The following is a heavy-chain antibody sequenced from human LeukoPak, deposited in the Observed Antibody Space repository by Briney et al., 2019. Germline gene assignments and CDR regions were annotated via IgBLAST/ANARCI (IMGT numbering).Heavy chain of an antibody. CDR1: GFTFSSYE. CDR3: ARDETRSGAFDI. Sequence: PGGSLRLSCAASGFTFSSYEMNWVRQAPGKGLEWVSYISGSGSTIYDADPVKGRFTISRDNAKNSLYLQMNSLRAEDTAVYYCARDETRSGAFDIWGQGTMVTVSS. CDR2: ISGSGSTI. V-gene: IGHV3-48*03. D-gene: IGHD3-10*01. J-gene: IGHJ3*02.